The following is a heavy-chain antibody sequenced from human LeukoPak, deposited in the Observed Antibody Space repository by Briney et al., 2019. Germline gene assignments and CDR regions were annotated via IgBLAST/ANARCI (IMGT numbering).Heavy chain of an antibody. CDR3: AKGITIFGVVDYFDY. Sequence: TGGSLRLSCEASGLTFSSNGMHWVRQAPGKWLEWVAVISYDGSNKYYADSVKGRFTISRDNSKNTLYLQMNSLRAEGTAVYYCAKGITIFGVVDYFDYWGQGTLVTVSS. V-gene: IGHV3-30*18. J-gene: IGHJ4*02. CDR1: GLTFSSNG. CDR2: ISYDGSNK. D-gene: IGHD3-3*01.